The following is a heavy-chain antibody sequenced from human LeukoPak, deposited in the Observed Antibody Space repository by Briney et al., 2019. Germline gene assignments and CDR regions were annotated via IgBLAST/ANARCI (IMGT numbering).Heavy chain of an antibody. D-gene: IGHD3-16*02. CDR2: IYYSGST. J-gene: IGHJ3*02. Sequence: NASETLSLTCTVSGGSISSSSYYWGWIRQPPRKGLEWIGSIYYSGSTYYNPSLKSRVTISVDTSKNQFSLKLSSVTAADTAVYYCARHVLGVMITFGGVIAPDAFDIWGQGTMVTVSS. V-gene: IGHV4-39*01. CDR3: ARHVLGVMITFGGVIAPDAFDI. CDR1: GGSISSSSYY.